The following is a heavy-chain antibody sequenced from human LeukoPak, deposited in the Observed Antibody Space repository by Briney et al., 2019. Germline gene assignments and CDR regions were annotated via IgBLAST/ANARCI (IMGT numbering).Heavy chain of an antibody. CDR1: GFTFSSYS. CDR3: ARHDCAGNSGDY. CDR2: IGTSSSII. Sequence: GGSLRLSCAASGFTFSSYSMNWVRQTPGKGLEWVSYIGTSSSIIYYADSVKGRFTISRDNAKNSLYLQMNSLRDEDTAVYYCARHDCAGNSGDYWGQGTLVTVSS. V-gene: IGHV3-48*02. D-gene: IGHD4-23*01. J-gene: IGHJ4*02.